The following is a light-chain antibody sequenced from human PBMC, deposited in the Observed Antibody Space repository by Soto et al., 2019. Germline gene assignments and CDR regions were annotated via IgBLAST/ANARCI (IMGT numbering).Light chain of an antibody. CDR3: AAWDDSVSGPV. CDR1: SSNIGTNY. CDR2: STD. Sequence: QSVLTQSPSASETPGQRVTVSCSGSSSNIGTNYVYWYQQLPGTAPKVLIYSTDKRPSGVPDRFSGSKSGTSASLAISGLRSEDEADYYCAAWDDSVSGPVFGGGTKLTVL. V-gene: IGLV1-47*01. J-gene: IGLJ2*01.